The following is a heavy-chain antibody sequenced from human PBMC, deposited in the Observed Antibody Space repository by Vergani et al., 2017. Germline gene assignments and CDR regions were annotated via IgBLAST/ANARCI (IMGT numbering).Heavy chain of an antibody. CDR1: GFTFSSYA. D-gene: IGHD3-10*01. V-gene: IGHV3-23*01. CDR3: AICHGYGEYPQRGFDD. CDR2: ISGSGGST. Sequence: EVQLLESGGGLVQPGGSLRLSCAASGFTFSSYAMSWVRQAPGKGLEWVSAISGSGGSTYYADSVKGRFTISRDNSKNTLYLQMNSLRAEDTAVYDCAICHGYGEYPQRGFDDWGQGTLVTVSS. J-gene: IGHJ4*02.